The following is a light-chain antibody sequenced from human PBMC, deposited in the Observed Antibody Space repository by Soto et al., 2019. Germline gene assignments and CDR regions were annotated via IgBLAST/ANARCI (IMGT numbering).Light chain of an antibody. CDR3: ATWYDSLRGVL. CDR2: ANS. CDR1: SSNIGSNY. V-gene: IGLV1-47*01. J-gene: IGLJ2*01. Sequence: QSVLTQPPSASGTPGQRVTISCSGGSSNIGSNYAYWYRQLPGTAPKLVIYANSKRPSGLPDRFYGSKSGTSASLAISGLRSEDEADYYCATWYDSLRGVLFGGGTKLTVL.